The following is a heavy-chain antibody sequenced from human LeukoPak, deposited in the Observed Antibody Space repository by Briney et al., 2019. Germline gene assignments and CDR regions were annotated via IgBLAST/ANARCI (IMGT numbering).Heavy chain of an antibody. V-gene: IGHV4-39*01. CDR2: IYYSGRT. D-gene: IGHD2-2*01. J-gene: IGHJ4*02. CDR1: GGSLNISSYY. Sequence: SETLSLTCTVSGGSLNISSYYWGWIRQPTGKGLEWIGSIYYSGRTYYNPSLKIRVTIFVDTSKNQFSLKLNSVTAADTAVYYCARSQATAMVSDYWGQGTLVTVSS. CDR3: ARSQATAMVSDY.